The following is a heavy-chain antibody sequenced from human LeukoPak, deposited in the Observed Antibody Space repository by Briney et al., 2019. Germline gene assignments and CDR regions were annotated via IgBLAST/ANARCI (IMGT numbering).Heavy chain of an antibody. D-gene: IGHD3-22*01. V-gene: IGHV3-21*01. CDR3: ARDTLLDYDSSGYWEYGMDV. Sequence: GGSLRLSCVISGFSFRNYWMHWVRQAPGKGLEWVSSISSSSSYIYYADSVKGRFTISRDNAKNSLYLQMNSLRAEDTAVYYCARDTLLDYDSSGYWEYGMDVWGQGTTVTVSS. J-gene: IGHJ6*02. CDR2: ISSSSSYI. CDR1: GFSFRNYW.